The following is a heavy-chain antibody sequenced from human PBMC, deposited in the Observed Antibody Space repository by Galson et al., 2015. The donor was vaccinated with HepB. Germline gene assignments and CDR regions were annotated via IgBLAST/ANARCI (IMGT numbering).Heavy chain of an antibody. V-gene: IGHV3-73*01. CDR3: ARLGDLSGYSSL. CDR2: IRSKASSPAT. Sequence: SLRLSCAASGFTFSGSAIHWVRQASGKGLEWVGRIRSKASSPATAYTASLKGRFTISRDDSKSTAYLHMNSLKTEDTAVYYCARLGDLSGYSSLWGQGTLVTVSS. CDR1: GFTFSGSA. J-gene: IGHJ4*02. D-gene: IGHD6-19*01.